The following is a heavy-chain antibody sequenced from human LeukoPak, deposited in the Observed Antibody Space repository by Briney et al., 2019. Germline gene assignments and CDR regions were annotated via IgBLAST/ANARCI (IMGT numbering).Heavy chain of an antibody. CDR3: ARDRPNYDILTGYYNPLDY. Sequence: ASVNVSCKASGYTFTSYGISWVRQAPGQGLEWMGWISAYNGNTNYAQKLQGRVTMTTDTSTSTAYMELRSLRSDDTAVYYCARDRPNYDILTGYYNPLDYWGQGTLVTVSS. CDR1: GYTFTSYG. J-gene: IGHJ4*02. V-gene: IGHV1-18*01. CDR2: ISAYNGNT. D-gene: IGHD3-9*01.